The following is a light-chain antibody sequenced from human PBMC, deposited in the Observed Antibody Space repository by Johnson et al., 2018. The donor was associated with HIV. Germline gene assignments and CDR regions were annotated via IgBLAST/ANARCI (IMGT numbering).Light chain of an antibody. Sequence: QSVLTQPPSVSAAPGQKVTISCSGSNSNIGNNYVSWYQQLPGTAPKLLIYESTNRPSGIPDRFSGSKSGTSATLGISGLQTGDEADYYCGTWDNSLSAFYVFGTWTKVTVL. CDR3: GTWDNSLSAFYV. CDR2: EST. J-gene: IGLJ1*01. V-gene: IGLV1-51*02. CDR1: NSNIGNNY.